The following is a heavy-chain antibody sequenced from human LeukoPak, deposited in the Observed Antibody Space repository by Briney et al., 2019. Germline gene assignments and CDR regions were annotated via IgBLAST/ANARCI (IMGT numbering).Heavy chain of an antibody. Sequence: GGSLRLSCAASGFTFSSYAMSWVRQAPGKGLEWVSAISGSGDSTYYADSVKGRFTISRDNSKNTLYLQMNSLKAEDTAVYYCTRGGTIFPGGGYYYYYMDVWGKGTTVTVSS. D-gene: IGHD3-3*01. CDR3: TRGGTIFPGGGYYYYYMDV. CDR1: GFTFSSYA. V-gene: IGHV3-23*01. J-gene: IGHJ6*03. CDR2: ISGSGDST.